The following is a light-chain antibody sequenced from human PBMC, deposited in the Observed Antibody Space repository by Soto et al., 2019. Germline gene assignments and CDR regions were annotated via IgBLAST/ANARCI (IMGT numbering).Light chain of an antibody. CDR2: SAS. Sequence: IQLTQSPSSLSASAGDRVTIACRASESISNYLSWYQLKPGEAPKVLIYSASTLRDGVPSRFSGTGSGTEFTLTIISLQPEDVATYFCQQTFSNLLSFGGGTKVEIK. J-gene: IGKJ4*01. V-gene: IGKV1-39*01. CDR1: ESISNY. CDR3: QQTFSNLLS.